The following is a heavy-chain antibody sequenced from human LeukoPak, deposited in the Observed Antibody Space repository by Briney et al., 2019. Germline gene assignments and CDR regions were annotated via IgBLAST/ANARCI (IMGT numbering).Heavy chain of an antibody. V-gene: IGHV3-66*01. Sequence: GGSLRLSCAASEFSFGSNYMTWVRQAPGKGLEWVSLIYSGGSTYYADSVKGRFTISRDNSKNTLYLQMNSLRAEDTAVYYCARGPNGYHNTGGQGTLVTVSS. CDR2: IYSGGST. J-gene: IGHJ4*02. D-gene: IGHD5-24*01. CDR1: EFSFGSNY. CDR3: ARGPNGYHNT.